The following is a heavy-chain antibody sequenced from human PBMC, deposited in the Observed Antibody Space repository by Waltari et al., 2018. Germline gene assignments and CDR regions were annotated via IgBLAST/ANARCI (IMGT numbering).Heavy chain of an antibody. CDR1: GYSISSGYY. CDR2: IYHSGST. CDR3: ASIAARPGAFDI. Sequence: QVQLQASGPGLVKPSETLSLPCAVTGYSISSGYYWDWLRQPPGKGLEWIGSIYHSGSTYYNPSLKSRVTISVDTSKNQFSLKLSSVTAADTAVYYCASIAARPGAFDIWGQGTMVTVSS. V-gene: IGHV4-38-2*01. J-gene: IGHJ3*02. D-gene: IGHD6-6*01.